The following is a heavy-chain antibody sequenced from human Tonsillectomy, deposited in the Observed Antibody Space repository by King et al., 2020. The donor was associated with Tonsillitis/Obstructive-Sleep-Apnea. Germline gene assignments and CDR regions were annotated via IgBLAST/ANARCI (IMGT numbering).Heavy chain of an antibody. CDR1: GFTFSSYW. V-gene: IGHV3-74*01. CDR2: ITFDGRFT. J-gene: IGHJ4*02. CDR3: ARAGPNLGIDY. D-gene: IGHD7-27*01. Sequence: VQLVESGGGLVQPGGSLRLSCAASGFTFSSYWMHWVRQAPGKGPMWVSLITFDGRFTSYADSVKGRFTISRDNAKNTLYLQMNSLRMEDTAVYYCARAGPNLGIDYRGQGTRVTVSS.